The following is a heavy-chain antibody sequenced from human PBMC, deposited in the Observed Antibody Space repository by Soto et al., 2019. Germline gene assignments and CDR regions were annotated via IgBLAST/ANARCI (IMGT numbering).Heavy chain of an antibody. D-gene: IGHD2-15*01. V-gene: IGHV3-23*01. CDR3: AKDRCSGGSCYDEGDWFDP. J-gene: IGHJ5*02. CDR2: ISGSGGST. Sequence: VQLLESGGGLVQPGGSLRLSCAASGFTFSSYAMSWVRQAPGKGLEWVSAISGSGGSTYYADSVKGRFTISRDNSKNTLYLQMNSLRAEDTAVYYCAKDRCSGGSCYDEGDWFDPWGQGTLVTVSS. CDR1: GFTFSSYA.